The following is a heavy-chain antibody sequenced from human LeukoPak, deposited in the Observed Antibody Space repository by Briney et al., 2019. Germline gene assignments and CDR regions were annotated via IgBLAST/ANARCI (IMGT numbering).Heavy chain of an antibody. V-gene: IGHV4-39*01. CDR2: MFYGETT. J-gene: IGHJ4*02. CDR3: ARLERSRMDGAQY. CDR1: GDSIRSSGYY. Sequence: RHSETLSLTCIVSGDSIRSSGYYWGWIRQPPGKGLEWIGSMFYGETTSYSPSLQSRVTISLDTSKNQFSLRLNSVTAADTAVYYCARLERSRMDGAQYWGQGTLVTVSS. D-gene: IGHD4/OR15-4a*01.